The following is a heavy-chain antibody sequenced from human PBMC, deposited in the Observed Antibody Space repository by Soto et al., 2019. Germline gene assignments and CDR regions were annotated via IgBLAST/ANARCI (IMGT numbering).Heavy chain of an antibody. Sequence: PSETLSLTCTVSGASISSYSWSWIRQPPGKGLEWIGNIHYNGNTKSSPSLKSRVTMSVDTSKNHFSLKLISVTTADTAVYFCGREGNLGRWIQPLNSWGQGTLVIVSS. D-gene: IGHD2-2*03. J-gene: IGHJ4*02. V-gene: IGHV4-59*01. CDR3: GREGNLGRWIQPLNS. CDR1: GASISSYS. CDR2: IHYNGNT.